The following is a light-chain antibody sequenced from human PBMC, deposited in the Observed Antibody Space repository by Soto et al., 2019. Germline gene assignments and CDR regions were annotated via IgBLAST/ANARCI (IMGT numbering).Light chain of an antibody. V-gene: IGLV2-14*03. Sequence: QSALTQPASLSGSAGQSISISCTGTSSDVGGYNYVSWYQQHPGKAPKLMIYDVSNRPSGVSNRFSGSKSGNTASLTISGLQAEDEADYYCTSYTTSSTQVFGTGTKVTVL. CDR2: DVS. J-gene: IGLJ1*01. CDR1: SSDVGGYNY. CDR3: TSYTTSSTQV.